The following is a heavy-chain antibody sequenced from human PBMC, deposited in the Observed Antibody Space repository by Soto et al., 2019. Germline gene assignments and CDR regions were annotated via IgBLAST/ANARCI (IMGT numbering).Heavy chain of an antibody. CDR1: GFTFSSYG. CDR3: ANLIMAATYYYGMNV. D-gene: IGHD1-26*01. V-gene: IGHV3-30*18. Sequence: QVQLVESGAGVVQPGRSLRLSCAASGFTFSSYGMHWVGQAPGKGLEWVAVISYDGSNKYYADSVKGRFTISRDNSKNTLYLQMNSLRAEDTAVYYCANLIMAATYYYGMNVWGQGTTVTVSS. CDR2: ISYDGSNK. J-gene: IGHJ6*02.